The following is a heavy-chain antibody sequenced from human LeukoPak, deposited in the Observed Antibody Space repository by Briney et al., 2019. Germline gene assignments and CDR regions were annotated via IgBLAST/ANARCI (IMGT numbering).Heavy chain of an antibody. CDR3: VLPYDYGDYVFDY. CDR2: ISGSGGST. D-gene: IGHD4-17*01. CDR1: GFTFSSYA. Sequence: GGSLRLSCAASGFTFSSYAMSWVRQAPGKGLEWVSAISGSGGSTYYADSVKGRFTISRDSSKNTLYLQMNSLRAEDTAVYYCVLPYDYGDYVFDYWGQGTLVTVSS. V-gene: IGHV3-23*01. J-gene: IGHJ4*02.